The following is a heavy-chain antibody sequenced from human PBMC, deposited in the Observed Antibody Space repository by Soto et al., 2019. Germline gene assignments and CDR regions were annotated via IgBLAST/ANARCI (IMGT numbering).Heavy chain of an antibody. CDR3: ARGVRYDILTGYYRNDAFDI. D-gene: IGHD3-9*01. CDR1: GYTFTSYD. CDR2: INPNSGNT. J-gene: IGHJ3*02. V-gene: IGHV1-8*01. Sequence: QVQLVQSGAEVKKPGASVKVSCKASGYTFTSYDINWVRQATGQGLEWMGWINPNSGNTGYAQKFQGRVTMTRNTSISTAYMELSSLRSEDTAVYYCARGVRYDILTGYYRNDAFDIWGQGTMVTVSS.